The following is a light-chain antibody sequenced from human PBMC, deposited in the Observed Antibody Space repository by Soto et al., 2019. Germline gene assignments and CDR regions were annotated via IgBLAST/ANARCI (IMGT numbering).Light chain of an antibody. Sequence: QSVLTQPPSVSGAPGQRVTISCTGSSSNIGAGYDVHWYQQLPGTAPKLLIYGDSSRPSGVPDRFSASKSGTSASLAITGLQAEDEADYYCQSYDSSLSGSYVFGTGTQLTVL. CDR1: SSNIGAGYD. CDR2: GDS. CDR3: QSYDSSLSGSYV. J-gene: IGLJ1*01. V-gene: IGLV1-40*01.